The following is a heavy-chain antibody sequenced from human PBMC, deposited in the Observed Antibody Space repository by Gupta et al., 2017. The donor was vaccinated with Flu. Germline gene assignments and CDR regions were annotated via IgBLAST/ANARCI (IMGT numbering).Heavy chain of an antibody. CDR1: GGSFTGHY. CDR2: IKHSGSA. V-gene: IGHV4-34*02. Sequence: QVQLQQWGAGLLKPSETLSLTCGVFGGSFTGHYWTWIRQPPGKGLEWIGEIKHSGSANYKPSLKGRVAMSVDASKNRFSLNLNSVTAADTATYYRARGKTYYYDSAAHSLDLWDQGALVTVSS. D-gene: IGHD3-9*01. CDR3: ARGKTYYYDSAAHSLDL. J-gene: IGHJ5*02.